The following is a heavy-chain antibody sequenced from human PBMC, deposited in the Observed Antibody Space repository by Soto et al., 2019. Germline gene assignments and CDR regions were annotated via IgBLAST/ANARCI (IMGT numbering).Heavy chain of an antibody. CDR2: IKEDGSEK. CDR1: GFTFSSYW. D-gene: IGHD1-26*01. CDR3: GRVYSGGYKNFPGPDP. J-gene: IGHJ5*02. Sequence: GGSLRLSCADSGFTFSSYWMSWVRQAPGKGLEWVANIKEDGSEKYYVDSVKGRFTISRDNAKNSLYLQMNSLRAEDTAVYYCGRVYSGGYKNFPGPDPWGQGIWVPVSS. V-gene: IGHV3-7*01.